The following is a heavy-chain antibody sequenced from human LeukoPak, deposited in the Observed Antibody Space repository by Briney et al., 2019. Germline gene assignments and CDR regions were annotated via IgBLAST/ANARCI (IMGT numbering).Heavy chain of an antibody. J-gene: IGHJ6*02. Sequence: PGGSLRLSCVASGFTFRSYDLHWVRQTTGKGLEWVSAIGTADDTFYPDSVKGRFTISRDDAKNSLYLQMSNLRVGDTAMYYCARSGYYHYYGLDVWGQGATVTVSS. CDR2: IGTADDT. CDR1: GFTFRSYD. CDR3: ARSGYYHYYGLDV. V-gene: IGHV3-13*04. D-gene: IGHD6-13*01.